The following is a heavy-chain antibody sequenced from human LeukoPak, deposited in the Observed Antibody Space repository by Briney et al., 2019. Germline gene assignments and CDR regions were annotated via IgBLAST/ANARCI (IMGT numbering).Heavy chain of an antibody. Sequence: GASVKVSCKASGGTFSSYAISWVRQAPGQGLEWMGGIIPIFGTANYAQKFQGRVTITTDESTSTAYMELSSLRSEDTAVYYCARLNCSSTSCQGEWFDPWGQGTLVTVSS. CDR1: GGTFSSYA. D-gene: IGHD2-2*01. J-gene: IGHJ5*02. CDR3: ARLNCSSTSCQGEWFDP. CDR2: IIPIFGTA. V-gene: IGHV1-69*05.